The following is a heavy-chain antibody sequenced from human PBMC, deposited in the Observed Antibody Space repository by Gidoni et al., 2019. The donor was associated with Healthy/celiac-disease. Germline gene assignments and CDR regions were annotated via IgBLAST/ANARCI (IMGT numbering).Heavy chain of an antibody. CDR2: ISSSSSYI. CDR1: GFPFSSLS. V-gene: IGHV3-21*01. D-gene: IGHD5-12*01. J-gene: IGHJ4*02. Sequence: EVQLVESGGGLVKPGGSLRLSCAASGFPFSSLSMNWVRQAPGKGLEWVSSISSSSSYIYYADSVKGRFTISRDNAKNSLYLQMNSLRAEDTAVYYCASWAVRWLLRSGWGQGTLVTVSS. CDR3: ASWAVRWLLRSG.